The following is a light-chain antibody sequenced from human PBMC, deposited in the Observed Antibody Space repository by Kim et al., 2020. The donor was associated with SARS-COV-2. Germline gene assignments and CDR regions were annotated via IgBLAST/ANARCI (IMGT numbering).Light chain of an antibody. V-gene: IGKV1-5*03. CDR1: QSISDW. CDR2: KAS. J-gene: IGKJ2*03. Sequence: ASAGDRVTITCRATQSISDWLAWYQQKPGKAPKLLIYKASSLERGVPPRFSGSGSGTEFTLTISSLQPDDFATYYCQQYNSYAGYSFGQGTKLEI. CDR3: QQYNSYAGYS.